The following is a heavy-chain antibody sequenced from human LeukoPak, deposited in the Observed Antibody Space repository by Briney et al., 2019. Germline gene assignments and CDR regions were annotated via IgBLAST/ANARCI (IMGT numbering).Heavy chain of an antibody. CDR2: IGGSGGST. Sequence: GGSLRLSCAASGFTFSSYAMSWVRQAPGKGLEWVSAIGGSGGSTYYADSVKGRFTISRDNSKNTLYLQMNSLGAEDTAVYYCANPLQYCSSTSCYDLNYYYGMDVWGQGTTVTVSS. CDR3: ANPLQYCSSTSCYDLNYYYGMDV. V-gene: IGHV3-23*01. D-gene: IGHD2-2*01. CDR1: GFTFSSYA. J-gene: IGHJ6*02.